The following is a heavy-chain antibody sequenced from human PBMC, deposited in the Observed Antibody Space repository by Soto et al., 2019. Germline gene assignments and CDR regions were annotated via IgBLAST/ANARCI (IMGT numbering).Heavy chain of an antibody. CDR1: GYTFTSYA. J-gene: IGHJ4*02. D-gene: IGHD3-10*01. Sequence: QVQLVQSGAEVKKPGASVKVSCKASGYTFTSYAMHWVRKAPGQRLEWMGWINAGNGNTQYSQKFQGRVTITRDTSASTAYMELSSVISEDTAVYYCAGSAIWFGELSGPFDYWGQGTLVTVSS. CDR3: AGSAIWFGELSGPFDY. CDR2: INAGNGNT. V-gene: IGHV1-3*01.